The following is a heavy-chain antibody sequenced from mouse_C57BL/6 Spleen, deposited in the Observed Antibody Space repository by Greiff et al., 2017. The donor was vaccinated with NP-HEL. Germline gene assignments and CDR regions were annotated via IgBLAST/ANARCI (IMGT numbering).Heavy chain of an antibody. CDR1: GYSITSGYY. J-gene: IGHJ4*01. D-gene: IGHD2-4*01. Sequence: EVQRVESGPGLVKPSQSLSLTCSVTGYSITSGYYWNWIRQFPGNKLEWMGYISYDGSNNYNPSLKNRISITRDTSKNQFFLKLNSVTTEDTATYYCARDHDYDPFYAMDYWGQGTSVTVSS. V-gene: IGHV3-6*01. CDR3: ARDHDYDPFYAMDY. CDR2: ISYDGSN.